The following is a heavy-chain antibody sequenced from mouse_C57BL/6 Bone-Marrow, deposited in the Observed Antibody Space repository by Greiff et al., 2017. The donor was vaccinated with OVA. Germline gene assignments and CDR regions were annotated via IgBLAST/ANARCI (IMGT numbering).Heavy chain of an antibody. CDR3: ARQVIYYYGSSPAWFAY. J-gene: IGHJ3*01. Sequence: EVKLVESGGGLVQPGGSLKLSCAASGFTFSDYYMYWVRQTPKKRLEWVAYISNGGGSTYYPDTVKGRFTISRDNAKNTLYLQMSRLKSEDTAMYYCARQVIYYYGSSPAWFAYWGQGTLVTVSA. D-gene: IGHD1-1*01. CDR2: ISNGGGST. V-gene: IGHV5-12*01. CDR1: GFTFSDYY.